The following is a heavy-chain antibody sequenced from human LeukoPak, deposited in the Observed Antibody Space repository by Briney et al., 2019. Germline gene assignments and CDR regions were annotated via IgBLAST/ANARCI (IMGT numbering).Heavy chain of an antibody. Sequence: GGSLRLSCAASGFIFSSYAMTWVRQAPGKGLEWVSGMRRSGVNTYYADSVKGRFTISRDNSKDTVYLQMNSLRAEDTAIYYCAKLGGPYNWDYAGLNYMDVWGRGTTFTVSS. D-gene: IGHD1-7*01. V-gene: IGHV3-23*01. J-gene: IGHJ6*03. CDR3: AKLGGPYNWDYAGLNYMDV. CDR2: MRRSGVNT. CDR1: GFIFSSYA.